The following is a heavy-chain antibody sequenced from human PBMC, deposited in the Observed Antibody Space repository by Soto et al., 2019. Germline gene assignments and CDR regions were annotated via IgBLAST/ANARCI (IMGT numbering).Heavy chain of an antibody. CDR3: ASRDPGTSVDY. CDR2: IYRTGST. Sequence: PSVTLSLTCAVSGGSFTSNNWWTWVRQPPGQGLEWIGEIYRTGSTNYNPPLKSRVTISLDKSENQFSLKVTSLTAADTAVYYCASRDPGTSVDYWGQGTLVTVSS. D-gene: IGHD1-7*01. J-gene: IGHJ4*02. CDR1: GGSFTSNNW. V-gene: IGHV4-4*02.